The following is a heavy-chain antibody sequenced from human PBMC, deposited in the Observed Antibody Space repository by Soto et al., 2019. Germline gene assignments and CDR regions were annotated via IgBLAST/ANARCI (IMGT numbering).Heavy chain of an antibody. J-gene: IGHJ6*03. CDR2: IRSKAYGGTT. Sequence: GGSLRLSCTASGFTFGDYAMSWFRQAPGKGLEWVGFIRSKAYGGTTEYAASVKGRFTISRDDSKSIAYLQMNSLKTEDTAVYYCTRGLYCSGGSCYSYYYYMDVWGKGTTVTVSS. CDR1: GFTFGDYA. D-gene: IGHD2-15*01. CDR3: TRGLYCSGGSCYSYYYYMDV. V-gene: IGHV3-49*03.